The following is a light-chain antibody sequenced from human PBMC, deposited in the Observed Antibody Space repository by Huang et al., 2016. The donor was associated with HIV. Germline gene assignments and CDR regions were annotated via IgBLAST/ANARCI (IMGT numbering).Light chain of an antibody. CDR3: QQYNNWPPLT. CDR1: QSINSN. Sequence: EVGMTQSPVPLSVSPGERATLSCRASQSINSNLAWYQQKPGQAPRLLIYGASTRATGVPARFSGSGSGTEFSLTINSLQSEDYAVYYCQQYNNWPPLTFGGGTKVEMK. CDR2: GAS. V-gene: IGKV3-15*01. J-gene: IGKJ4*01.